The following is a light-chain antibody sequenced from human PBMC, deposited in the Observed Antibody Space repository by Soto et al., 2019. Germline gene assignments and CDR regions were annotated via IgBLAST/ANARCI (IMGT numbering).Light chain of an antibody. V-gene: IGLV2-14*01. CDR1: GSDVGSYNY. CDR3: SSYTSSSTPYV. J-gene: IGLJ1*01. CDR2: EVY. Sequence: QSVLTQPASVSGSPGQSISISCSGTGSDVGSYNYVSWYQQHPGKAPKLMIYEVYNRPSGVSNRLSGSKSGNTASLTISGLQAEDEADYYCSSYTSSSTPYVFGTGTKLTVL.